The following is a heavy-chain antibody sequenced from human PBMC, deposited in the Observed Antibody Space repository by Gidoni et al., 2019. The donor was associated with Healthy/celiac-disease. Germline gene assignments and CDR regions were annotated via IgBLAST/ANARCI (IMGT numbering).Heavy chain of an antibody. V-gene: IGHV4-59*01. CDR2: IYYSGST. Sequence: QVQLQESGPGLVKPSATLSLPCTVSGGSIRSYYWSWIRHPPGKGLEWIGYIYYSGSTNYNPSLKSRVTISVDTSKNQFSLKLSSVTAADTAVYYCAGELPGDYFDYWGQGTLVTVSS. D-gene: IGHD1-26*01. CDR3: AGELPGDYFDY. J-gene: IGHJ4*02. CDR1: GGSIRSYY.